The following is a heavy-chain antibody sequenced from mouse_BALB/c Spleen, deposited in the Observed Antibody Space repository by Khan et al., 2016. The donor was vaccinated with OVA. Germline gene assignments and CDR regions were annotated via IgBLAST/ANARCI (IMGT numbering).Heavy chain of an antibody. CDR2: INTNTGEP. J-gene: IGHJ4*01. CDR1: GYTFTNYG. Sequence: QIQLVQSGPELKKPGETVKISCKASGYTFTNYGLNWVKQAPGKGLQWMGWINTNTGEPTYAVDFKGRFAFSLDTSASTAYLQINNLKNEDTATYFCASPPYCSDVMVYWGQGTSVTVSS. D-gene: IGHD2-10*01. CDR3: ASPPYCSDVMVY. V-gene: IGHV9-3-1*01.